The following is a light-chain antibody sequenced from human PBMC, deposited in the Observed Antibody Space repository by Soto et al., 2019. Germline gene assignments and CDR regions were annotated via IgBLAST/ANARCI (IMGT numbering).Light chain of an antibody. Sequence: ETQMTQSPSSLSASVGDRVTITCRASQNVRSYLNWYQQKPGKAPNLLIYETSTLQSGVPSRFSGDGYGTDFTLSISSLHPEDFATYYCQQTFSTPRTFGQGTKVDIK. V-gene: IGKV1-39*01. J-gene: IGKJ1*01. CDR3: QQTFSTPRT. CDR2: ETS. CDR1: QNVRSY.